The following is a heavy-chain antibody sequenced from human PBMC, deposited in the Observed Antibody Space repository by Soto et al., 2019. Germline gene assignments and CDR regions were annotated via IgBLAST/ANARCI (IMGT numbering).Heavy chain of an antibody. CDR2: ISSSSSYI. CDR3: ARDSAIAARRDYYYYMDV. Sequence: PGGSLRLSCAASGFTFSSYSMNWVRQAPGKGLEWVSSISSSSSYIYYADSVKGRFTISRDNAKNSLYLQMNSLRAEDTAVYYCARDSAIAARRDYYYYMDVWGKGTTVTAP. D-gene: IGHD6-6*01. CDR1: GFTFSSYS. J-gene: IGHJ6*03. V-gene: IGHV3-21*01.